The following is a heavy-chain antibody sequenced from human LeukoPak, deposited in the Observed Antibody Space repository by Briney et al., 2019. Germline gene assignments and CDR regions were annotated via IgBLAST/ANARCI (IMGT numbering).Heavy chain of an antibody. D-gene: IGHD5-24*01. V-gene: IGHV4-4*07. Sequence: SETLSLTCTVSGASISSYYWNWIRQPAGKGLEWIGRISTSGSTNYNPSLKSRVTMSVDTSKNQFSLKLTSVTAADTAVYYCARTIPSYYGMDVWGQGTTVTVSS. J-gene: IGHJ6*02. CDR3: ARTIPSYYGMDV. CDR2: ISTSGST. CDR1: GASISSYY.